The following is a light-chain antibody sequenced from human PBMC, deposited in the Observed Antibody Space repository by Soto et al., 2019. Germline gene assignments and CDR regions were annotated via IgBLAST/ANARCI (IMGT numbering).Light chain of an antibody. Sequence: DIQMAQAPSTLAAFVGDKSTNTCRAIQSISGWLAWYQQKPWKAPKLLIYDASSLEGGVPSRFSGSGSGTEFTLTISSLQPDDSATYFCQQYNTYSRTFGQGTKVDIK. V-gene: IGKV1-5*01. CDR3: QQYNTYSRT. CDR2: DAS. CDR1: QSISGW. J-gene: IGKJ1*01.